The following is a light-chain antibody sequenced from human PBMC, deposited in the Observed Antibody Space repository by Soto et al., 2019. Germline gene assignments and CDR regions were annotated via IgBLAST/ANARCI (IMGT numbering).Light chain of an antibody. CDR1: QGIGND. CDR3: LQDYNYPLT. J-gene: IGKJ4*01. V-gene: IGKV1-6*01. CDR2: AAS. Sequence: AIQMTQSPSSLSASVGERVTITCRASQGIGNDLGWYQQIPGKAPKVLIYAASTLQSGVPSRFSGSGSGTDFTLTISSLQPDDFATYYCLQDYNYPLTFGGGTKVEIK.